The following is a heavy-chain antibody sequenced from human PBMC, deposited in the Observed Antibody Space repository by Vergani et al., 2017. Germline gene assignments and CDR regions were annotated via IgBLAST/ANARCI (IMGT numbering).Heavy chain of an antibody. CDR3: ARFSSGFVA. J-gene: IGHJ4*02. V-gene: IGHV4-61*02. CDR1: GGPFSGGSHY. Sequence: QVQLKESGPGLVGPSETLSLTCTVSGGPFSGGSHYWSWIRQSAGKGLEWIGRIYNTGGTNYDPSLKTRVTMSVDTSKNQFSLKLASVTAADTAIYSCARFSSGFVAWGPGTPVTVSS. D-gene: IGHD5-12*01. CDR2: IYNTGGT.